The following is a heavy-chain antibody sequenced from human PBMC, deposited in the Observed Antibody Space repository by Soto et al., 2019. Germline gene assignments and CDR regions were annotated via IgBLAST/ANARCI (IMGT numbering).Heavy chain of an antibody. CDR3: ARDIGFDYVN. CDR1: EFNVMSYW. CDR2: IKEDGSEI. Sequence: GGSLRLSCAVSEFNVMSYWMSWVRQAPGKGLGWVASIKEDGSEIYYLQSVRGRFTISRDSAGNALHLAMNYLSAEDTGVYFWARDIGFDYVNWGQGTLVTVSS. D-gene: IGHD3-16*01. J-gene: IGHJ4*02. V-gene: IGHV3-7*01.